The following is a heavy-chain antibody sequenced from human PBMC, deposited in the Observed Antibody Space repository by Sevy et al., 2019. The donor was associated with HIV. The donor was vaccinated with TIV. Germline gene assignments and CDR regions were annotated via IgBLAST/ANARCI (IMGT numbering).Heavy chain of an antibody. Sequence: SETLSLTCAVYGGSFSGYYWSWIRQPPGKGLEWIGEINHSGSTNYNPSLKSRVTISVDTFKNQFSLKLSSVTAADTAVYYCARGLPTYYDILGIWGQGTLVTVSS. D-gene: IGHD3-9*01. J-gene: IGHJ4*02. CDR2: INHSGST. CDR1: GGSFSGYY. V-gene: IGHV4-34*01. CDR3: ARGLPTYYDILGI.